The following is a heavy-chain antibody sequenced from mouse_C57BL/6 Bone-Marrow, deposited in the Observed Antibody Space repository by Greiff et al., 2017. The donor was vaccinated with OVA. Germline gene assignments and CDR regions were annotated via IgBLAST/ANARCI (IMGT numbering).Heavy chain of an antibody. CDR3: AKVYSNYVGPDAMDY. Sequence: QVQLKESGPELVKPGASVKISCKASGYAFSSSWMNWVKQRPGKGLEWIGRIYPGDGDTNYNGKFKGKATLTADKSSSTAYMQLSSLTSEDSAVYFCAKVYSNYVGPDAMDYWGQGTSVTVSS. D-gene: IGHD2-5*01. CDR1: GYAFSSSW. J-gene: IGHJ4*01. V-gene: IGHV1-82*01. CDR2: IYPGDGDT.